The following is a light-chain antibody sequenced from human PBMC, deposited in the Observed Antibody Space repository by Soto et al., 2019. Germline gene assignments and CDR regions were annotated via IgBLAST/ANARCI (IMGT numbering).Light chain of an antibody. CDR1: QSVSSN. V-gene: IGKV3-15*01. CDR2: GAS. CDR3: QQYDNWPPT. J-gene: IGKJ5*01. Sequence: EIVMTQSPATLSVSPGERATLSCRASQSVSSNLAWYQQKPGQAPRLLIYGASTSATGIPARFSGSRSGTDFTLTISSLQTEDFAVYFCQQYDNWPPTFGQGTRLEIK.